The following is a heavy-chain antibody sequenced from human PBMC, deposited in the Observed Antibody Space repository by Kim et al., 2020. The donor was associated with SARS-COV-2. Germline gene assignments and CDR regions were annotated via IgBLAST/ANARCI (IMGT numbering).Heavy chain of an antibody. CDR2: IYSGGST. V-gene: IGHV3-53*04. D-gene: IGHD3-10*01. CDR1: GFTVSSNY. J-gene: IGHJ6*02. Sequence: GGSLRLSCAASGFTVSSNYMGWVRQAPGKGLEWVSVIYSGGSTYYADSVKGRFTISRHNSKNTLYLQMNSLRAEDTAVYYCARDLTVRGTPIYGMDVWGQGTTVTVSS. CDR3: ARDLTVRGTPIYGMDV.